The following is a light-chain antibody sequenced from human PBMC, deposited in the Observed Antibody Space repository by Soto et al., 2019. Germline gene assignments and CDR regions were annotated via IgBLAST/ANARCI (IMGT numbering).Light chain of an antibody. CDR2: EVS. V-gene: IGLV2-14*01. CDR3: SSYTRNSTLV. Sequence: QSVLTQPASVSGSPGQSITISCTGTSSDVGGYNYVSWYQQHPGRAPKLMIYEVSNRPSGVSNRFSGSKSGNTASLTNSGLQAEDEADYYCSSYTRNSTLVFGGGTQLTVL. CDR1: SSDVGGYNY. J-gene: IGLJ2*01.